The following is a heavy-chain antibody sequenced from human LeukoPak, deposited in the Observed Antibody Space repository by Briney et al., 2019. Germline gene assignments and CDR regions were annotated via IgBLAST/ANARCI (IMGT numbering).Heavy chain of an antibody. CDR2: IYPGDSDT. J-gene: IGHJ6*02. CDR1: GYSFTSYW. V-gene: IGHV5-51*01. CDR3: ASGPGYYYYGMDV. Sequence: GESLKISRKGSGYSFTSYWIGWVRQMPGKGLGWMGIIYPGDSDTRYSPSFQGQVTISADKSISTAYLQWSSLKASDTAMYYCASGPGYYYYGMDVWGQGTTVTVSS.